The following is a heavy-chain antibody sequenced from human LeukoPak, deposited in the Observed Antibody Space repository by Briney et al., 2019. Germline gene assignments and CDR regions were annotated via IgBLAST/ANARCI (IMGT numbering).Heavy chain of an antibody. CDR2: IRYDGSKK. D-gene: IGHD3-10*01. V-gene: IGHV3-30*02. CDR1: GFTFSSYG. Sequence: GGSLRLSCAASGFTFSSYGMNWVRQAPGKGLEWVAFIRYDGSKKYSADSVKGRFTISRDNSKSTLYLQMNSLRAEDTAVYYCAKDYNRAYYYGSGFDYWGQGTLVTVSS. CDR3: AKDYNRAYYYGSGFDY. J-gene: IGHJ4*02.